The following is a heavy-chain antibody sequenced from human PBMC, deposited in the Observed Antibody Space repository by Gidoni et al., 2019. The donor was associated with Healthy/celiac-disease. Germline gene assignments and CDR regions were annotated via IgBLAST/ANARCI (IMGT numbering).Heavy chain of an antibody. CDR3: ARDWRPRGFGELSDYFDY. CDR2: IWYDGSNK. V-gene: IGHV3-33*01. CDR1: GFTFIRYG. J-gene: IGHJ4*02. D-gene: IGHD3-10*01. Sequence: QEQLVESGGGGVKTGGSLRLSCAASGFTFIRYGLHWVRQAPGKGLEWVAVIWYDGSNKYYADSVKGRFTISRDKSKNTLYLQMNSLRAEDTAVYYCARDWRPRGFGELSDYFDYWGQGTLVTVSS.